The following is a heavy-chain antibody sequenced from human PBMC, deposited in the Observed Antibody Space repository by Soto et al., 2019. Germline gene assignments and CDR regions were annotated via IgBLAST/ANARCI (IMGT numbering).Heavy chain of an antibody. D-gene: IGHD2-15*01. Sequence: ASVKVSCKASGYTFTSYYMHWVRQAPGQGLEWMGIINPSGGSTSYAQKFQGRVTMTRDTSTSTVYMELSSLRSEDTAVYYCASVYCSGGSCYSRGDAFDIWGQGTMVTVSS. J-gene: IGHJ3*02. CDR1: GYTFTSYY. V-gene: IGHV1-46*03. CDR2: INPSGGST. CDR3: ASVYCSGGSCYSRGDAFDI.